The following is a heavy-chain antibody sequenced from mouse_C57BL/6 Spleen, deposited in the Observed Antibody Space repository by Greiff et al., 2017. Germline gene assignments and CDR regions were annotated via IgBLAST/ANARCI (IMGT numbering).Heavy chain of an antibody. J-gene: IGHJ2*01. D-gene: IGHD2-5*01. CDR1: GFTFSDYG. V-gene: IGHV5-15*01. Sequence: EVKLMESGGGLVQPGGSLKLSCAASGFTFSDYGMAWVRQAPRKGPEWVAFISNLAYSIYYADTVTGRFTIARENAKNTLYLEMSSLRSEDTAMYYCARLSNYYFDYWGQGTTLTVSS. CDR3: ARLSNYYFDY. CDR2: ISNLAYSI.